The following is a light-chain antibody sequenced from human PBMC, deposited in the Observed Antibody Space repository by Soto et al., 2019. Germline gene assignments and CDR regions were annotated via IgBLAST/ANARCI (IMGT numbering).Light chain of an antibody. CDR2: DAS. J-gene: IGKJ4*01. V-gene: IGKV3-20*01. CDR3: QQYGRSPLT. CDR1: QSVRNNY. Sequence: EIVLTQSPDTLSLSPGERATLSCRASQSVRNNYLAWYQQKPGQAPRFLIYDASSSATGIPDRFSGSGSGTDFTLTISRPEPEDFAVYYCQQYGRSPLTFGGGTKVEIK.